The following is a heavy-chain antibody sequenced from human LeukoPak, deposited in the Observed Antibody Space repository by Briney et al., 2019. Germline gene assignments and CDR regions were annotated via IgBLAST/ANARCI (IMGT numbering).Heavy chain of an antibody. V-gene: IGHV4-59*01. D-gene: IGHD4-17*01. CDR3: ARVPYGDYEGWYFDL. J-gene: IGHJ2*01. CDR2: IYYSGST. Sequence: SETLSLTCTVSGGSISSYYWSWIRQPPGKGLEWIGYIYYSGSTNYNPSLKSRVTISVDTSKNQFSLKLSSVTAADTAVYYCARVPYGDYEGWYFDLWGRGTLVTVSS. CDR1: GGSISSYY.